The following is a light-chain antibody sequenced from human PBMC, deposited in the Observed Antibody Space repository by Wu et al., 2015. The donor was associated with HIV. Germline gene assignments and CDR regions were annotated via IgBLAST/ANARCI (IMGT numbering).Light chain of an antibody. V-gene: IGKV1-5*03. J-gene: IGKJ1*01. CDR1: QSISTW. Sequence: DIQMTQSPLTLSASVGDRVTITCRASQSISTWLAWYQQKPGKAPKLLIYRASTLESGVPSRFSGSGSGTEFTLTISSRQPDDFANYYCQQYNFYSRTFGQGTKV. CDR2: RAS. CDR3: QQYNFYSRT.